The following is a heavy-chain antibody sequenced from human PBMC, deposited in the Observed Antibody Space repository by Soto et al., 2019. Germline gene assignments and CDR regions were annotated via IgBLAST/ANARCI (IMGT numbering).Heavy chain of an antibody. CDR1: GYTFTSYG. CDR2: ISAYNGNT. CDR3: ARVEGSGYDFDY. Sequence: ASVKVSCEASGYTFTSYGISWVLQAPGQGLKWMGWISAYNGNTNYAQKLQGRVTMTTDTSTSTAYMELRSLRSDDTAVYYCARVEGSGYDFDYWGQGTLVNVAS. V-gene: IGHV1-18*01. D-gene: IGHD5-12*01. J-gene: IGHJ4*01.